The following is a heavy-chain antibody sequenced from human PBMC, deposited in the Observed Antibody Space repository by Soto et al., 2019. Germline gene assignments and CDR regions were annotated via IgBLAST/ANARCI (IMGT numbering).Heavy chain of an antibody. CDR3: ARQQTIYGRDG. D-gene: IGHD1-7*01. CDR2: IYPGDSDT. J-gene: IGHJ6*02. V-gene: IGHV5-51*01. CDR1: GYSFTSYW. Sequence: GESLKISCKGSGYSFTSYWIGWVRQMPGKGLEWMGIIYPGDSDTRYSPSFQGQVTISADKSISTAYLQWSSLKASDAAIDDCARQQTIYGRDGWGQGTTVTVSS.